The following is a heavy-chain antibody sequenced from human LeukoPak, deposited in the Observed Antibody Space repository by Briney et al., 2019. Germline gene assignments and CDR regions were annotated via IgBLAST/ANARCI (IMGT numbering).Heavy chain of an antibody. CDR3: ARESRGIAAAGSFDY. CDR2: IYSGGST. CDR1: GITVSSNY. J-gene: IGHJ4*02. D-gene: IGHD6-13*01. Sequence: TGGSLRLSCAASGITVSSNYKSWVRQAPGKGLEWVSVIYSGGSTYYSDSVKGRFTISRDNSKNTLYLQMNSLRAEDTAVYYCARESRGIAAAGSFDYWGQGTLVTVSS. V-gene: IGHV3-66*01.